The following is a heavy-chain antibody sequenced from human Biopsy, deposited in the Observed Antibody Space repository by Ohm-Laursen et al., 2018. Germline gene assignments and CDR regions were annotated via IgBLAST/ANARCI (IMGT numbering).Heavy chain of an antibody. Sequence: GTLTLTCTVSGGSFTGHYWTWIRQPPGKGLEWIGHISHTGYTSYKSSLKSRVTISLDTSRKHFSLRLTSLAAADTAVYYCARGSNEYGGLYFPHWGQGTLVAVSS. CDR2: ISHTGYT. D-gene: IGHD4-23*01. V-gene: IGHV4-59*11. CDR3: ARGSNEYGGLYFPH. J-gene: IGHJ1*01. CDR1: GGSFTGHY.